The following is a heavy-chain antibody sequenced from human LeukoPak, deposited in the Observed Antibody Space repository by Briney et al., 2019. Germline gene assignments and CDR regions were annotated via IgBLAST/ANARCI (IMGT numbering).Heavy chain of an antibody. Sequence: TGGSLRLSCAASGFTFSSYSMNWVRQAPGKGLEWVSSISSSSSYIYYADSVKGRFTISRDNAKNSLYLQMNSLRAEDTAVYYCARIRFGESYAPKSYYYYYMDVWGKGTTVTVSS. CDR3: ARIRFGESYAPKSYYYYYMDV. D-gene: IGHD3-10*01. CDR2: ISSSSSYI. J-gene: IGHJ6*03. CDR1: GFTFSSYS. V-gene: IGHV3-21*01.